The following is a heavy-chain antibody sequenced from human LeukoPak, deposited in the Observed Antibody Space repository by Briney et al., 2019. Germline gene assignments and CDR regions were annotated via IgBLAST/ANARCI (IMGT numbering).Heavy chain of an antibody. CDR1: GFTASSNY. J-gene: IGHJ6*03. V-gene: IGHV3-53*01. CDR2: IYSGGST. Sequence: GGSLRLSCAASGFTASSNYMSWVRQAPGRGLEWVSVIYSGGSTYYADSVKGRFTISRDNSKNTLYLQMNSLRAEDTAVYYCAGGPERQLGYYMDVWGKGTTVTVSS. CDR3: AGGPERQLGYYMDV. D-gene: IGHD6-6*01.